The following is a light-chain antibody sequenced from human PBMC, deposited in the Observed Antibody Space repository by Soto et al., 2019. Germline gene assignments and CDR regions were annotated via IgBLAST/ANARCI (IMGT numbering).Light chain of an antibody. CDR1: QSISSW. V-gene: IGKV1-5*01. J-gene: IGKJ2*01. Sequence: GDRVTITCRASQSISSWLAWYQQKPGKAPKLLTYDASSLESGVPSRFSGSGSGTEFTLTISSLQPDDFATYYCQQYNSYLYTFGQGTKLEIK. CDR2: DAS. CDR3: QQYNSYLYT.